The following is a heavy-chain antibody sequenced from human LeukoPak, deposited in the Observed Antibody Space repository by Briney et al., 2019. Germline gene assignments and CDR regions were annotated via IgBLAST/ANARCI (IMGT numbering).Heavy chain of an antibody. CDR2: ISHSEST. CDR1: GGSISTYY. V-gene: IGHV4-4*02. Sequence: SETLSLTCTVSGGSISTYYWSWVRQPPGKGLEWIGEISHSESTGYNPSLKSRVTISVDKSKNHFSLKLSSVTAADTAVYYCARNMVGETTFDYWGQGTLVTVSS. D-gene: IGHD2/OR15-2a*01. CDR3: ARNMVGETTFDY. J-gene: IGHJ4*02.